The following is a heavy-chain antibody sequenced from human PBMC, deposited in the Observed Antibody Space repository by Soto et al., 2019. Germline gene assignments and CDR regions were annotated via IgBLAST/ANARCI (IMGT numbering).Heavy chain of an antibody. D-gene: IGHD3-22*01. CDR2: FDPEDGET. V-gene: IGHV1-24*01. Sequence: ASVKVSCKVSGYTLTELSMHWVRQAPGKGLEWMGGFDPEDGETIYAQKFQGRVTMTEDTSTDTAYMELSSLRSEDTAVYYCATELLNYYHSSVPAYWGQGTLVTVSS. CDR3: ATELLNYYHSSVPAY. J-gene: IGHJ1*01. CDR1: GYTLTELS.